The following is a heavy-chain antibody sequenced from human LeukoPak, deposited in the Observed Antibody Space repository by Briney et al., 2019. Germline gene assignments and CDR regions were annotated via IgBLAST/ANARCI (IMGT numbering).Heavy chain of an antibody. D-gene: IGHD2-8*02. CDR1: GFTFSSYS. CDR3: ARLFASTGDS. CDR2: ISSSSSYI. V-gene: IGHV3-21*01. J-gene: IGHJ4*02. Sequence: GGSLRLSCAASGFTFSSYSMNWVRQAPGKGLEWVSSISSSSSYIYYADSVKGRFTISRDNAKNSLYLQMDSLRDEDTAVYYCARLFASTGDSWGQGTLVTVSS.